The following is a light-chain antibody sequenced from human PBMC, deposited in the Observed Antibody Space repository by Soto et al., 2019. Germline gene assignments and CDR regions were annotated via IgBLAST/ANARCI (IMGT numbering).Light chain of an antibody. CDR2: GAF. CDR1: QRVSSN. J-gene: IGKJ1*01. Sequence: IVMTQSPATLSVSPGERATLSCRASQRVSSNLAWYQQKPCQAPRRIIYGAFTRATGIPARFSGSGSGTEFTLSISSLQSEDFAVYYCQQYNNWPSWTFGQGTKVEIK. V-gene: IGKV3-15*01. CDR3: QQYNNWPSWT.